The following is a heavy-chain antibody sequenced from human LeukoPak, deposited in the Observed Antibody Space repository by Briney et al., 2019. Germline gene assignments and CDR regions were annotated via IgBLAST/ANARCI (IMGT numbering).Heavy chain of an antibody. D-gene: IGHD2-2*01. Sequence: GESLKISCKGSGYSFTSYWIGWVRQMPGKGLEWMGIIYPGDSDTRYSPSFQGQVTISADKSISTAYLQWSSLKASDTAMYYCVRSGWKPTNCGVWFDPWGQGTLVTVSS. CDR2: IYPGDSDT. CDR3: VRSGWKPTNCGVWFDP. V-gene: IGHV5-51*01. J-gene: IGHJ5*02. CDR1: GYSFTSYW.